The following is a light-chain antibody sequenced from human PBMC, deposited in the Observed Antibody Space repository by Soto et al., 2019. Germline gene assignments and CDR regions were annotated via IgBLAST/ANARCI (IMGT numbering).Light chain of an antibody. CDR2: DAS. J-gene: IGKJ1*01. CDR3: QQYSTYFPWT. V-gene: IGKV1-5*01. Sequence: DVQMTQSPSTLSASVGDRVTITCRSSQSISTWLAWYQQKPGKAPKLLIFDASSLEAGVPSRFSGSGSGTDFTLTISSLQPDDFATYYCQQYSTYFPWTFGQGTKVDIK. CDR1: QSISTW.